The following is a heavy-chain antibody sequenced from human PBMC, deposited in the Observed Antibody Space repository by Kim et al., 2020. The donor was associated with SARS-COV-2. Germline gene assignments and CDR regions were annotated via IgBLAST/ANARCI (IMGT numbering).Heavy chain of an antibody. CDR3: ARSGMDV. J-gene: IGHJ6*02. V-gene: IGHV1-46*01. CDR2: PGGEST. Sequence: PGGESTSYPQEFQGRVTMTRDTSTSTVYLELRSLRSEDTAVYYCARSGMDVWGQGTTVTVSS.